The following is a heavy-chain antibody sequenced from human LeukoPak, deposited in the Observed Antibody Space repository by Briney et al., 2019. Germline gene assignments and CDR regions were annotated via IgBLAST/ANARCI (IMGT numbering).Heavy chain of an antibody. Sequence: SETLSLTCTVSGGSISSYYWNWIRQPPGKGLEWIGYIDYSGSTNYNPSLKSRVTISVDTSKNQFSLKLSSVTAADTAVYYCATEGSGWYLDAFDIWGQGTMVTVSS. D-gene: IGHD6-19*01. CDR3: ATEGSGWYLDAFDI. CDR1: GGSISSYY. V-gene: IGHV4-59*01. CDR2: IDYSGST. J-gene: IGHJ3*02.